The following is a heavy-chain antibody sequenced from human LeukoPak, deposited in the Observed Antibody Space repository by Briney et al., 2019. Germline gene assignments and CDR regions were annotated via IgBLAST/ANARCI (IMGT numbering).Heavy chain of an antibody. CDR3: AKDQGGTDSSANWFDP. Sequence: GSLRLSCAASGFTFSSYGMHWVRQAPGKGLEWVAVIWYGGSNKYYADSVKGRFTISRDNSKNTLYLQMNSLRAEDTAVYYCAKDQGGTDSSANWFDPWGQGTLVTVSS. D-gene: IGHD6-6*01. J-gene: IGHJ5*02. CDR2: IWYGGSNK. CDR1: GFTFSSYG. V-gene: IGHV3-30*02.